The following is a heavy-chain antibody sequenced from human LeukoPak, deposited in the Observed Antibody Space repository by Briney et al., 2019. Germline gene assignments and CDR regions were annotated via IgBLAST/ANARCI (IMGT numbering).Heavy chain of an antibody. J-gene: IGHJ6*04. CDR2: IYHSGST. V-gene: IGHV4-4*02. CDR1: GGSISRSNW. D-gene: IGHD3-10*01. CDR3: ARGTMVRGVGCGV. Sequence: PSETLSLTCAVSGGSISRSNWWSWVRQPPGKGLEWIGEIYHSGSTNYNLSLKSRVTISVDKSKNQFSLKLSSVTAADTAVYYCARGTMVRGVGCGVWGKGTTVTVSS.